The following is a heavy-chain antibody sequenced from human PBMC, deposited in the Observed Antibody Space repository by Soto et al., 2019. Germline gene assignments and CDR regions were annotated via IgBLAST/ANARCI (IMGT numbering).Heavy chain of an antibody. V-gene: IGHV3-13*01. CDR1: GFTFSSYD. D-gene: IGHD6-19*01. J-gene: IGHJ2*01. Sequence: EVQLVESGGGLVQPGGSLRLSCAASGFTFSSYDMHWVRQATGKGLEWVSAIGTAGDTYYPGSVKGRFTISRENAKNSLYLQMNSLRAGDTAVYYCARDVRSRGWSYWYFDLWGRGTLVTVSS. CDR2: IGTAGDT. CDR3: ARDVRSRGWSYWYFDL.